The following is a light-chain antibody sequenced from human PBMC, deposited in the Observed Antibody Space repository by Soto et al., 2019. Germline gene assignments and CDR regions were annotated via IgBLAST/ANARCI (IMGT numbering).Light chain of an antibody. V-gene: IGKV3-11*01. CDR3: QQYSTYPWT. Sequence: IVLTQSPATLSLSPGERATLSCRASQSVSSYLAWYQQKPGQAPRLLIYDASNRATGIPDRFSGSGSATEFTLTISSLQPDDFATYYCQQYSTYPWTFGQGTKVDI. CDR2: DAS. CDR1: QSVSSY. J-gene: IGKJ1*01.